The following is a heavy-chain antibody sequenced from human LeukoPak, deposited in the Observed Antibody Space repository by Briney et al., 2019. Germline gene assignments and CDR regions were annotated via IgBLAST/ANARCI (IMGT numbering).Heavy chain of an antibody. Sequence: GGSLRLSCAASGFTFSSYAMSWVRQAPGKGLEYVSAISSNGGSTYYANSVKGRFTISRDNSKNTLYLQMGSLRAEDMAVYYCARAGSPFLEWLLPTNWFDPWGQGTLVTVSS. CDR2: ISSNGGST. V-gene: IGHV3-64*01. CDR3: ARAGSPFLEWLLPTNWFDP. D-gene: IGHD3-3*01. CDR1: GFTFSSYA. J-gene: IGHJ5*02.